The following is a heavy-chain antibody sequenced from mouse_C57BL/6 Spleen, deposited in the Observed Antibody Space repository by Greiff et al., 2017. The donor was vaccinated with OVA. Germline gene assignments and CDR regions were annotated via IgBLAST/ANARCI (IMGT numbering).Heavy chain of an antibody. D-gene: IGHD4-1*01. V-gene: IGHV1-82*01. CDR1: GYAFSSSW. Sequence: VQLQESGPELVKPGASVKISCKASGYAFSSSWMNWVKQRPGKGLEWIGRIYPGDGDTNYNGKFKGKATLTADKSSSTDYMQLSSLTSEDSAVYCCARSNWDVDYFDYWGQGTTLTVSS. CDR3: ARSNWDVDYFDY. CDR2: IYPGDGDT. J-gene: IGHJ2*01.